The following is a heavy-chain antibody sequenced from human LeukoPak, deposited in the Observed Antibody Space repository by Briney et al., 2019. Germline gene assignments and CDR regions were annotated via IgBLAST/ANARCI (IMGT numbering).Heavy chain of an antibody. CDR2: ISGSGGST. V-gene: IGHV3-23*01. CDR3: ARRGPNWGFFDY. CDR1: GFTFSSYA. D-gene: IGHD7-27*01. Sequence: GGSLRLSCAASGFTFSSYAMSWVRQAPGKGLEWVSAISGSGGSTYYADSVKGRFTISGDNSKNTLYLQMSSLRAEDTALYYCARRGPNWGFFDYWGRGTLVTVSS. J-gene: IGHJ4*02.